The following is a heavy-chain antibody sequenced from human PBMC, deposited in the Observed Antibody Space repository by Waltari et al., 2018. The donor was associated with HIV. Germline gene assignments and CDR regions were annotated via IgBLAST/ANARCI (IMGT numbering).Heavy chain of an antibody. CDR1: GYTFNNYG. D-gene: IGHD1-1*01. V-gene: IGHV1-18*01. J-gene: IGHJ5*02. CDR2: ISVFNANT. Sequence: QVQLEQSGTEVKKPGASVKVSCRASGYTFNNYGITWVRQAPGTGLEWMGGISVFNANTNYAQKFQGRVTMTADTATRTVYLELRSLKSDDTAVYFCGRDLFPRLQLRSDWIDPWGQGTLVIVSS. CDR3: GRDLFPRLQLRSDWIDP.